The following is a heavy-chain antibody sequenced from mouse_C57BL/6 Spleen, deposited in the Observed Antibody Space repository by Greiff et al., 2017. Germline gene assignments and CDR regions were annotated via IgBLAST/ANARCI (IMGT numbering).Heavy chain of an antibody. CDR2: ISDGGSYT. V-gene: IGHV5-4*01. CDR3: ARDGENYGFAD. Sequence: EVMLVESGGGLVKPGGSLKLSCAASGFTFSSSALSWVRQTPEKRLEWVATISDGGSYTYYPDNVKGRFTISRDNAKNNLYLQMSHLKSEDTAMYYCARDGENYGFADGGQGTLVTVFA. D-gene: IGHD1-1*01. J-gene: IGHJ3*01. CDR1: GFTFSSSA.